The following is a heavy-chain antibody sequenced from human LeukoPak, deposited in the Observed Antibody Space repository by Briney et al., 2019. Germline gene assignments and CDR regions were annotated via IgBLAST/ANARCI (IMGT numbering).Heavy chain of an antibody. D-gene: IGHD3-9*01. V-gene: IGHV3-30*02. J-gene: IGHJ5*02. Sequence: PGGSLRLSCGASGFTFSNYGMLWVRQAPGKGLEWVAFIRYDGNNKLYADSVKGRFTISRDNSKNTLYLQMNSLRAEDTAVYYCAKDVRYFDPWGQGTLVTVSS. CDR2: IRYDGNNK. CDR3: AKDVRYFDP. CDR1: GFTFSNYG.